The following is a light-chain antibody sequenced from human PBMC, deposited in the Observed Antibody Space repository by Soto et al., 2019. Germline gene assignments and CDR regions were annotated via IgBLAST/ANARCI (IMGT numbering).Light chain of an antibody. J-gene: IGKJ5*01. CDR1: QSVNSNS. CDR2: GAS. Sequence: EVVLTQSPGTLSLSPGERATLSCRASQSVNSNSLAWYQQKPGQAPRVFIYGASTRATGIPDRFSGSGSGTDFTLTTSRMEPEDFAVYYCQQPGRSWITFGQGTRLEIK. V-gene: IGKV3-20*01. CDR3: QQPGRSWIT.